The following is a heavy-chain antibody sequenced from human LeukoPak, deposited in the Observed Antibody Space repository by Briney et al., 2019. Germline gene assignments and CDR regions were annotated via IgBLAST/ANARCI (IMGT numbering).Heavy chain of an antibody. V-gene: IGHV3-21*06. CDR2: IRNSTSHI. J-gene: IGHJ4*02. CDR3: ARVQSSIVMSPIPTFDY. Sequence: GGSLRLSCAASGFTFGRYTMNWVRQAPGKGLEWISSIRNSTSHIFYADSVKGRFFVSRDNAQNLLFLHMNSLRAEDTAIYYCARVQSSIVMSPIPTFDYWGQGNLVTVSS. D-gene: IGHD2-21*01. CDR1: GFTFGRYT.